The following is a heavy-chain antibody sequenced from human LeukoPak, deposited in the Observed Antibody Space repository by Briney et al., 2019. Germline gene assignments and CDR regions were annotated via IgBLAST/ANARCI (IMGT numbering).Heavy chain of an antibody. CDR1: GFTVSSNY. D-gene: IGHD5-24*01. V-gene: IGHV3-53*01. CDR3: VKSAGKDGYRDVFDI. J-gene: IGHJ3*02. Sequence: PGGSLRLSCAASGFTVSSNYMSWVRQAPGKGLEWVATITKNGDKTYYADSVKGLFTISRDTFRDTLYLQMNYLRAEDTAVYHCVKSAGKDGYRDVFDIWGQGTVVTVSS. CDR2: ITKNGDKT.